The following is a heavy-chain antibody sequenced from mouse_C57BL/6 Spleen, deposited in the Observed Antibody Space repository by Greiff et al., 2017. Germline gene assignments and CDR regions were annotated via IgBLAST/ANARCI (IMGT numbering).Heavy chain of an antibody. CDR3: ARGGYYGSSYYFDY. J-gene: IGHJ2*01. Sequence: KLQQPGAELVKPGASVKLSCKASGYTFTSYWMQWVKQRPGQGLEWIGEIDPSDSYTNYNQKFKGKATLTVDTSSSTSYMQLSSLTSEDSAVYYCARGGYYGSSYYFDYWGQGTTLTVSS. V-gene: IGHV1-50*01. CDR2: IDPSDSYT. CDR1: GYTFTSYW. D-gene: IGHD1-1*01.